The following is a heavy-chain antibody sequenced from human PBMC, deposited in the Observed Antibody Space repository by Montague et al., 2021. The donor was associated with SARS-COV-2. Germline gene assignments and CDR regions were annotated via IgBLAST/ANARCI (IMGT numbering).Heavy chain of an antibody. CDR2: INHSGST. V-gene: IGHV4-34*01. CDR3: ARGSGCSGGSCYSEWDPYYYYGMDV. D-gene: IGHD2-15*01. CDR1: GGSISSFY. J-gene: IGHJ6*02. Sequence: SETLSLTCTVSGGSISSFYWSWFRQPPGKGLEWIGEINHSGSTSYNPSLKSRVTISVDTSKNQFSLKLSSVTAADTAVYYCARGSGCSGGSCYSEWDPYYYYGMDVWGQGTTVTVSS.